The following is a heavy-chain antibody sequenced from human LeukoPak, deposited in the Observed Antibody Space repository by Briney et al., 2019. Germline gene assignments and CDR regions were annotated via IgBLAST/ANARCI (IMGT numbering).Heavy chain of an antibody. J-gene: IGHJ5*02. CDR3: ARDPATVGSNWFDP. CDR2: ISAYNGNT. Sequence: ASVKVSCKASGYTFTSYGISWVRQAPGQGLEWMGWISAYNGNTNYAQKLQGRVTMTTDTSTSTAYMELRSLRSDDTAVYYCARDPATVGSNWFDPWGQGTLVTVSS. V-gene: IGHV1-18*01. CDR1: GYTFTSYG.